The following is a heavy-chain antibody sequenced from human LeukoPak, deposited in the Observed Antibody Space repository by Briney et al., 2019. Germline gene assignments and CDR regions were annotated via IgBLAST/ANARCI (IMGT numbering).Heavy chain of an antibody. CDR2: ISGSGGST. CDR1: GFTFSSYA. J-gene: IGHJ4*02. CDR3: AKDNSDYYDSSGYYPGDY. D-gene: IGHD3-22*01. Sequence: GGSLRLSCAASGFTFSSYAMSWVRQAPGKGLEWVSAISGSGGSTYYADSVKSRFTISRDNSKNTLYLQMNSLRAEDTAVYYCAKDNSDYYDSSGYYPGDYRGQGTLVTVSS. V-gene: IGHV3-23*01.